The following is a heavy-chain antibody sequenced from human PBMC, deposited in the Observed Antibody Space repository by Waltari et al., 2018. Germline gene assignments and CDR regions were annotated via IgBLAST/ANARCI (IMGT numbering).Heavy chain of an antibody. J-gene: IGHJ5*02. CDR2: INPNRGGT. CDR1: GYTFTGYY. V-gene: IGHV1-2*02. D-gene: IGHD6-19*01. Sequence: QVQLVQSGAEVKKPGASVKVSCKASGYTFTGYYMHWVRQAPGQGLEWRGRINPNRGGTNNAQTLQVRVTITRDTSISTAYMELSRLSSDDTAVYYCARELPGIAVAEECFDPWGQGTLVTVSS. CDR3: ARELPGIAVAEECFDP.